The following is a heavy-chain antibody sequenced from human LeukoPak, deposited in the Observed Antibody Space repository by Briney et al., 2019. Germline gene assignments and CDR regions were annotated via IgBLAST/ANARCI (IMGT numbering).Heavy chain of an antibody. V-gene: IGHV3-21*01. Sequence: GGSLRLSCAASGFTVSSNYMSWVRQAPGKGLEWVSSISSIGTYIYYADSVKGRFTVSRDNAKNSLYLQMNSLRAEDTAVYYCARWVNSGSYKLYYGMDVWGQGTTVTVSS. CDR3: ARWVNSGSYKLYYGMDV. D-gene: IGHD1-26*01. CDR1: GFTVSSNY. J-gene: IGHJ6*02. CDR2: ISSIGTYI.